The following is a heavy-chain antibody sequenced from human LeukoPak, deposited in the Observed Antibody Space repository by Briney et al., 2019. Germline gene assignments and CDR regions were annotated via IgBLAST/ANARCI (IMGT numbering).Heavy chain of an antibody. CDR2: ISGSGGST. CDR1: GFTFSSYA. D-gene: IGHD3-10*01. V-gene: IGHV3-23*01. Sequence: GGSLRLSCAASGFTFSSYAMSWVRQAPGKGLEWVSAISGSGGSTYYADSVKGRFTISRDNSKNTLYLQMNSLRAEDTAVYYCAKDMRFGELLYYYYGMDVWGQGTTVTVSS. J-gene: IGHJ6*02. CDR3: AKDMRFGELLYYYYGMDV.